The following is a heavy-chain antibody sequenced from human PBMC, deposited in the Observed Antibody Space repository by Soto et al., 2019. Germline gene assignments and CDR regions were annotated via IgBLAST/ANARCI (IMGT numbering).Heavy chain of an antibody. V-gene: IGHV1-18*01. CDR2: ISTYNGNT. CDR3: ARDFGSYLSAPGAVLDY. J-gene: IGHJ4*02. CDR1: GYSFSSYG. Sequence: VSVTVSCKASGYSFSSYGISWVRQAPGQGLEWMGWISTYNGNTNFAQNVQGRVTMTTETSTYTAYTQLRSLTSDDTAVYYCARDFGSYLSAPGAVLDYWGQGRLVNDSS. D-gene: IGHD1-26*01.